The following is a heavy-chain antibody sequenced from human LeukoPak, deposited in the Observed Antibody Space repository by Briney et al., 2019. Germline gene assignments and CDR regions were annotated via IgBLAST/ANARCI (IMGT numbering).Heavy chain of an antibody. CDR1: GFTFSGYE. J-gene: IGHJ4*02. D-gene: IGHD6-19*01. CDR2: ISSSGSTI. V-gene: IGHV3-48*03. CDR3: ARVGGGHRSGWYLDY. Sequence: PGGSLRLSCVASGFTFSGYEMNWVRQAPGKGLEWVSYISSSGSTIYYADSVKGRFTISRDNAKNSLYLQMNSLRAEDTAVYYCARVGGGHRSGWYLDYWGQGTLVTVSS.